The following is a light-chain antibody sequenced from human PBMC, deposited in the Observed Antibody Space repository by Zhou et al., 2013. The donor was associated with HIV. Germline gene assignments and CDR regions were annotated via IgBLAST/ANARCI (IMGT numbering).Light chain of an antibody. V-gene: IGKV1-5*03. CDR3: QQYKSYPLD. CDR1: QTISSW. CDR2: KAS. Sequence: DIQMTQSPSTLSASVGDRVSITCRASQTISSWLAWYQQKPGKAPKLLISKASILESGVPSRFSGSGSGTEFTLTISSLQPDDFATYFCQQYKSYPLDFGGGTKVEIK. J-gene: IGKJ4*01.